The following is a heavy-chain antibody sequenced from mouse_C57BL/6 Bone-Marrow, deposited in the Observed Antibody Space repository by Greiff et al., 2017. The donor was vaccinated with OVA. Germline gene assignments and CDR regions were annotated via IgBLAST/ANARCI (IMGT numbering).Heavy chain of an antibody. V-gene: IGHV1-72*01. CDR3: ARGRNGNYVPYWYFDV. D-gene: IGHD2-1*01. J-gene: IGHJ1*03. CDR2: IDPNSGGT. CDR1: GYTFTSYW. Sequence: QVQLKQPGAELVKPGASVKLSCKASGYTFTSYWMHWVKQRPGRGLEWIGRIDPNSGGTKYNEKFKSKATLTVDKPSSTAYMQLSSLTSEDSAVYYCARGRNGNYVPYWYFDVWGTGTTVTVSS.